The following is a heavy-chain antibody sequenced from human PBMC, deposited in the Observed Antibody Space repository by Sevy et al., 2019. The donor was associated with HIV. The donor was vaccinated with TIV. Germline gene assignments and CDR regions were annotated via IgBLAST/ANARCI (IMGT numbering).Heavy chain of an antibody. Sequence: ASVKVSCKASGYTFTSYGISWVRQAPGQGLEWMGWISAYNGNTNYAQKLQGRVTMTTDTSTSTAYMELRSPRSDDTAVYYCARVYYWLRLYYFDYWGQGTLVTVSS. CDR2: ISAYNGNT. V-gene: IGHV1-18*01. D-gene: IGHD5-12*01. CDR1: GYTFTSYG. CDR3: ARVYYWLRLYYFDY. J-gene: IGHJ4*02.